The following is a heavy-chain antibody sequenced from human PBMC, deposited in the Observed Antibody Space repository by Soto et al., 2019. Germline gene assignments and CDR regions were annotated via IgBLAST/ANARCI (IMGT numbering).Heavy chain of an antibody. V-gene: IGHV3-73*02. CDR2: IRRKSNNYET. Sequence: EVQLVESGGGLVQPGGSLKLSCAASGFIFSDSALHWVRQASGKGLEWVGRIRRKSNNYETTYAASVAGRFAISRDDSKNTAYLQMNSMKTEDTAIYYCTRGIEVWSGYPRYYLDYWGQGTMVTVSS. CDR3: TRGIEVWSGYPRYYLDY. CDR1: GFIFSDSA. D-gene: IGHD3-3*01. J-gene: IGHJ4*02.